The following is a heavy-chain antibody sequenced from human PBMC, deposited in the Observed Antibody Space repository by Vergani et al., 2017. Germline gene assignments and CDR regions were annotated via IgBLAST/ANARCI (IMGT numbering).Heavy chain of an antibody. Sequence: QVQLVQSGAEVKKPGSSVKVSCKASGGTFSSYAISWVRQAPGQGLEWMGRIIPIFGTANYAQKFQGRVTITADESTSTAYMELSSLRSEDTAVYYCTRDILLGDYYYYYGMDVWGQGTTVTVSS. V-gene: IGHV1-69*13. J-gene: IGHJ6*02. CDR1: GGTFSSYA. CDR3: TRDILLGDYYYYYGMDV. CDR2: IIPIFGTA.